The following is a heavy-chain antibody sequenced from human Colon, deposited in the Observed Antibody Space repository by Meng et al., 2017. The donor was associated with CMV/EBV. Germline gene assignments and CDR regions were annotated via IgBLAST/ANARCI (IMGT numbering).Heavy chain of an antibody. CDR3: AKGDAYSTSSHLHY. D-gene: IGHD6-6*01. CDR1: GFTFSNYA. Sequence: AASGFTFSNYAMSWVRQAPGKGLEWVSGMTGSGGTTNAADSVKGRFTISRDNSKNTLYLQMNNLRSEDTAVYYCAKGDAYSTSSHLHYWGQGTLVTVSS. V-gene: IGHV3-23*01. J-gene: IGHJ4*02. CDR2: MTGSGGTT.